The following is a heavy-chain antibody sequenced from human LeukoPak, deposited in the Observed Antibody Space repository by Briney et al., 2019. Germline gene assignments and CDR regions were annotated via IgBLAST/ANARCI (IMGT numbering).Heavy chain of an antibody. Sequence: SETLSLTCTVSGGSISSGYSYWARIRRTPGKGLEWIGHLRHCGTTYYSPSRKSRVTMYVDTSKNQFSLKLRAVSAAETAVYFCARQTYYGSGTESTGYYGLAVWGQGITVTVSS. D-gene: IGHD3-10*01. V-gene: IGHV4-39*01. J-gene: IGHJ6*02. CDR2: LRHCGTT. CDR1: GGSISSGYSY. CDR3: ARQTYYGSGTESTGYYGLAV.